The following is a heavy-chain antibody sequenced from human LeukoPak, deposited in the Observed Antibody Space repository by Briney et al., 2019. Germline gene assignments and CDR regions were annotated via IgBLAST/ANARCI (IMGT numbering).Heavy chain of an antibody. V-gene: IGHV3-30*03. D-gene: IGHD2-21*02. CDR3: ARGLCGGDCYSD. Sequence: GRSLRLSCAASEFTFSTYGMHWVRQAPGKGLEWVAVISYDGSYKFYADSVKGRFTISRDNSKSTLYLQMNSLRAEDTAAYYCARGLCGGDCYSDWGQGTLVTVSS. CDR2: ISYDGSYK. CDR1: EFTFSTYG. J-gene: IGHJ4*02.